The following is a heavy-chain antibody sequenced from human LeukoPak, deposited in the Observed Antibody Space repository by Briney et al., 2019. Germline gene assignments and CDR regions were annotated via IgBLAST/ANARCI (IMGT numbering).Heavy chain of an antibody. CDR2: IIPIFGTA. D-gene: IGHD3-3*01. Sequence: SVKVFCKASGGTFSSYAISWVRQAPGQGLEWMGGIIPIFGTANYAQKFQGRVTITADESTSTAYMELSSLRSEDTAVYYCARDVSQYYDFWSGSNWGQGTLVTVSS. J-gene: IGHJ4*02. CDR1: GGTFSSYA. CDR3: ARDVSQYYDFWSGSN. V-gene: IGHV1-69*13.